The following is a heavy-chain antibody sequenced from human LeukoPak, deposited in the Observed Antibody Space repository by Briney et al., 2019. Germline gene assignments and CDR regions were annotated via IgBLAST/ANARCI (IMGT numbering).Heavy chain of an antibody. CDR2: IYYSGST. D-gene: IGHD3-10*01. Sequence: PSETLSLTCTVSGGSVTSGSYHWGWIRQPPGKGLEWIGYIYYSGSTNYNPSLKSRITISIDTSKNQFSLKLNFVTAADTAVYYCARVVYYYGSGMQIDYWGQGTLATVSS. J-gene: IGHJ4*02. V-gene: IGHV4-61*01. CDR1: GGSVTSGSYH. CDR3: ARVVYYYGSGMQIDY.